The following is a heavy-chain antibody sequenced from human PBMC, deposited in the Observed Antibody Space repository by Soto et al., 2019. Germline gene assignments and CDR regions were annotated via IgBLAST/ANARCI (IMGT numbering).Heavy chain of an antibody. CDR1: GGTFSSYA. D-gene: IGHD4-4*01. Sequence: ASVQVSCKASGGTFSSYAISWVRQAPGQGLEWMGGIIPIFGTANYAQKFQGRVTITADKSTSTAYMELSSLRSEDTAVYYCARDGDDSNYGWFGPWGQGXLVTVSS. CDR3: ARDGDDSNYGWFGP. CDR2: IIPIFGTA. V-gene: IGHV1-69*06. J-gene: IGHJ5*02.